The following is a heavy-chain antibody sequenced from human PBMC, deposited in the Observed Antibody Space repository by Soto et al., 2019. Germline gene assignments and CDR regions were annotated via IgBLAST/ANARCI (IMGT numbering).Heavy chain of an antibody. J-gene: IGHJ4*02. Sequence: GGSLRLSCAASGFTFSSYAMSWVRQAPGKGLEWVSAISGSGGSTYYADSVKGRFTISRDNSKNTLYLQMNSLRAEDTAVYYCAKSYDFWSGYPIQFDYWGQGTLVTVSS. D-gene: IGHD3-3*01. CDR1: GFTFSSYA. V-gene: IGHV3-23*01. CDR2: ISGSGGST. CDR3: AKSYDFWSGYPIQFDY.